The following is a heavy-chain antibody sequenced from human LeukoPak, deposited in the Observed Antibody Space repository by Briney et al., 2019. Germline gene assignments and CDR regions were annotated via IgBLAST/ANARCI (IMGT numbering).Heavy chain of an antibody. CDR3: ARDREYYDFWSGYYTGSHDAFDI. CDR2: IWYDGSNK. V-gene: IGHV3-33*01. Sequence: GGSLRLSCAASGFTFSSYGMHWVRQAPGKGLEWVAVIWYDGSNKYYADSVKGRFTISRDNSKNTLYLQMNSLRAEDTAVYYCARDREYYDFWSGYYTGSHDAFDIWGQGTMVTVSS. CDR1: GFTFSSYG. J-gene: IGHJ3*02. D-gene: IGHD3-3*01.